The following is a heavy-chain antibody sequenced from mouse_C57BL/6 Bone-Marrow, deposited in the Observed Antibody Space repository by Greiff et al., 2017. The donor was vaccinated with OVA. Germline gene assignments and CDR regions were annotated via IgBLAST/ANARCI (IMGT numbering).Heavy chain of an antibody. Sequence: EVMLVESGPGLVKPSQTVFLTCTVTGISITTGNYRWSWIRQFPGNKLEWIGYIYYSGTITYNPSLTSRTTITRDTPKNQFFLEMNSLTAEDTATYYCARDGGIYYDYDGGYFDVWGTGTTVTVSS. D-gene: IGHD2-4*01. V-gene: IGHV3-5*01. CDR2: IYYSGTI. J-gene: IGHJ1*03. CDR3: ARDGGIYYDYDGGYFDV. CDR1: GISITTGNYR.